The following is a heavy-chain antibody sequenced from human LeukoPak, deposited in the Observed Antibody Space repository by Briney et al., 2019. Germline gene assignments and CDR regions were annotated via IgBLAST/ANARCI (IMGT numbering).Heavy chain of an antibody. V-gene: IGHV3-21*01. CDR3: ARGGWSGNYYFDY. CDR2: ISSSSSYI. Sequence: GGSLRLSCAASGFTFSSHSMNWVRQAPGKGLEWVSSISSSSSYIYYADSVKGRFTISRDNAKNSLYLQMYSLRAEDTAVYYCARGGWSGNYYFDYWGQGTLVTVSS. D-gene: IGHD3-3*01. J-gene: IGHJ4*02. CDR1: GFTFSSHS.